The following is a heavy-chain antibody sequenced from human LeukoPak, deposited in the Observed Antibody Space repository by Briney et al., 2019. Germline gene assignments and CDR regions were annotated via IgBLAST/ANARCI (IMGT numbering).Heavy chain of an antibody. D-gene: IGHD6-19*01. CDR2: ISAYNGNR. CDR3: ARGLQENLAWLQAFSAFDI. V-gene: IGHV1-18*01. Sequence: ASVTVSCKASGYTFTSYGISWVRQAPGQGLEWMGWISAYNGNRNYAQKLQGRVTMTTDTSTSTAYMELRSLRSDDTAVYYCARGLQENLAWLQAFSAFDIWGQGTMVTVSS. CDR1: GYTFTSYG. J-gene: IGHJ3*02.